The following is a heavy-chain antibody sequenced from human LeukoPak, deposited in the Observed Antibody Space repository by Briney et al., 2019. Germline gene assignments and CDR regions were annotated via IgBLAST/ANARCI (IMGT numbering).Heavy chain of an antibody. CDR1: GYTLTELS. J-gene: IGHJ6*02. V-gene: IGHV1-24*01. D-gene: IGHD3-22*01. Sequence: ASVKVSCKVSGYTLTELSMHWVRQAPGKGLEWMGGFDPEDGETIYAQKFQGRVTMTRDTSISTAYMELSRLRSDDTAVYYCARGDYYDSSGYYSLGYYYYYGMDVWGQGTTVTVSS. CDR2: FDPEDGET. CDR3: ARGDYYDSSGYYSLGYYYYYGMDV.